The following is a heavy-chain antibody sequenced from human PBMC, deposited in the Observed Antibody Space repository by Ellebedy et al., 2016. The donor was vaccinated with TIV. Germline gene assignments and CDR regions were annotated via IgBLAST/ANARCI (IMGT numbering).Heavy chain of an antibody. CDR3: ARFVDRALAAHGALDI. D-gene: IGHD5-18*01. V-gene: IGHV1-18*04. CDR1: GFTFTSFG. J-gene: IGHJ3*02. CDR2: ISDYIGKT. Sequence: ASVKVSCKASGFTFTSFGISWVRQAPGQGLEWMGWISDYIGKTNYAQKLQGRVTMTTDTSTTTAYMELRSLRSDDTAVYYCARFVDRALAAHGALDIWGQGTMVTVSS.